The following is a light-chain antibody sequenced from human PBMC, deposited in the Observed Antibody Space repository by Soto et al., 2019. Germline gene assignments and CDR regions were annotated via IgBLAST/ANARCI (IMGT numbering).Light chain of an antibody. Sequence: DIVMTQSPATLSVSPGERVTFSCRASQGVSRKLAWYQHKPGQAPRLLIYGASTRATGFPARFSGSGSGTEFTLTISSLQSEDFAVYYCQQYNNWPPTWTFGQGTKWIS. CDR1: QGVSRK. CDR3: QQYNNWPPTWT. J-gene: IGKJ1*01. V-gene: IGKV3-15*01. CDR2: GAS.